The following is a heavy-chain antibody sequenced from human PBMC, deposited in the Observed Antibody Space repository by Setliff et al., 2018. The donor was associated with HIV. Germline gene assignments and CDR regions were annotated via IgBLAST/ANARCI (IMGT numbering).Heavy chain of an antibody. D-gene: IGHD3-10*01. Sequence: GGSLRLSCGASGFTFSSYVMSWVRQAPGKGLEWVSGISGSGGSTFYEDSVKGRLIISRDNSNNMLHLQMNSLRVEDTAVYYCARDLWFGELWGYYMDVWGKGTTVTVSS. CDR2: ISGSGGST. CDR1: GFTFSSYV. J-gene: IGHJ6*03. CDR3: ARDLWFGELWGYYMDV. V-gene: IGHV3-23*01.